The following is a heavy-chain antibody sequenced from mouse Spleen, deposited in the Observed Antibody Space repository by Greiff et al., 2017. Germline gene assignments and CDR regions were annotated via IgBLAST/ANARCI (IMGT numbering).Heavy chain of an antibody. J-gene: IGHJ3*01. CDR1: GYTFTSYT. Sequence: QVQLKESGAELARPGASVKMSCKASGYTFTSYTMHWVKQRPGQGLEWIGYINPSSGYTKYNQKFKDKATLTADKSSSTAYMQLSSLTSEDSAVYYCARDYYGSRTWFAYWGQGTLVTVSA. CDR3: ARDYYGSRTWFAY. V-gene: IGHV1-4*01. D-gene: IGHD1-1*01. CDR2: INPSSGYT.